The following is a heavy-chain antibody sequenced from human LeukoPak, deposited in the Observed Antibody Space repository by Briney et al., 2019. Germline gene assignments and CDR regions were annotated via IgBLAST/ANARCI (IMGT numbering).Heavy chain of an antibody. CDR2: IRYDGSNK. Sequence: PGGSLRLSCAASGFTFSSYGMHWVRQAPGKGLEWVAFIRYDGSNKYYADSVKGRFTISRDNSKNTLYLQMNSLRAEDTAVYYCAKDLAPGYSSGWYLDYWGQGTLVTVSS. J-gene: IGHJ4*02. CDR3: AKDLAPGYSSGWYLDY. V-gene: IGHV3-30*02. CDR1: GFTFSSYG. D-gene: IGHD6-19*01.